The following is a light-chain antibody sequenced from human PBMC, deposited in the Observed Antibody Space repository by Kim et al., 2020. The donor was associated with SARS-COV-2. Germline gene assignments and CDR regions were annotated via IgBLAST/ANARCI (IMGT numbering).Light chain of an antibody. J-gene: IGKJ2*01. Sequence: SASVGDRGTMTCRASQSITRWLALYQQKPGKAPKLLIYDASSLKRGVPSRFSGSGSGTEFTLTISSLQPDDFATYYCHQYNSYSHTFGQGTKLEI. V-gene: IGKV1-5*01. CDR1: QSITRW. CDR2: DAS. CDR3: HQYNSYSHT.